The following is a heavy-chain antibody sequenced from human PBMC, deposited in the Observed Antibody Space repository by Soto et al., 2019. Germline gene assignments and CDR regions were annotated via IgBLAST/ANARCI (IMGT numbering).Heavy chain of an antibody. CDR3: AKGGSSTSCCTFDY. CDR1: GFTFSSYG. CDR2: ISYDGSNK. D-gene: IGHD2-2*01. V-gene: IGHV3-30*18. J-gene: IGHJ4*02. Sequence: GGSLRLSCAASGFTFSSYGMHWVRQAPGKGLEWVAVISYDGSNKYYADSVKGRFTISRDNSKNTLYLQMNSLRAEDTAVYYCAKGGSSTSCCTFDYWGQGTLVTVSS.